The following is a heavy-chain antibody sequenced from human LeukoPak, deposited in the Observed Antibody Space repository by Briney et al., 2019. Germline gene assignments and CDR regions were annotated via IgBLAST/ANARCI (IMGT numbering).Heavy chain of an antibody. CDR3: ARMEMVVVVVAARSGAFDI. CDR2: IFYTGST. V-gene: IGHV4-59*01. D-gene: IGHD2-15*01. CDR1: GGSITTYY. Sequence: PSETLSLTCTVSGGSITTYYWSWIRQPPGKGLEWIGYIFYTGSTNYNPSLKSRVIISIDTSKNQFSLKLSSVTAADTAVYYCARMEMVVVVVAARSGAFDIWGQGTMVTVSS. J-gene: IGHJ3*02.